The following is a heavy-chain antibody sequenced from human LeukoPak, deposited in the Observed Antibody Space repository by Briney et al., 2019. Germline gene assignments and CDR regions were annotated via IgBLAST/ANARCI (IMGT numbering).Heavy chain of an antibody. V-gene: IGHV4-59*08. CDR2: IYYSGST. D-gene: IGHD6-13*01. CDR1: GGSISSYY. J-gene: IGHJ4*02. CDR3: ARHQEPLAAADY. Sequence: SETLSLTCTVSGGSISSYYWSWIRQPPGKGLEWIGYIYYSGSTNYNPSLKSRVTISVDTSKNQFSLKLSSVTAADTAVYYCARHQEPLAAADYRGQGTLVTVSS.